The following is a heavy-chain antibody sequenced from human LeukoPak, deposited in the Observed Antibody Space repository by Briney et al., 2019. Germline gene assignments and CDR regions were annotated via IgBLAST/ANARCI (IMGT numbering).Heavy chain of an antibody. Sequence: GASVKVPCKASGYTFTGYYMHWVRQAPGQGLEWTGWINPNSGGTNYAQKFQGRVTMTRDTSISTAYMELSRLRSDDTAVYYCARNYDFWSGVTYYYYYYMDVWGKGTTVTVSS. J-gene: IGHJ6*03. CDR3: ARNYDFWSGVTYYYYYYMDV. CDR1: GYTFTGYY. CDR2: INPNSGGT. D-gene: IGHD3-3*01. V-gene: IGHV1-2*02.